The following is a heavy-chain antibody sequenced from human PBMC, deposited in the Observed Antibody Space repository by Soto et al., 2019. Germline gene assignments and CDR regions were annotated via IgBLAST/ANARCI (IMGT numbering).Heavy chain of an antibody. J-gene: IGHJ3*02. CDR1: GLTFSNYA. CDR3: AKGLAVALSVFDI. Sequence: EVQLLESGGGLVQPGGSLRLSCAASGLTFSNYAMSWVRQAPGKWLEWVSTINDGGGSTYYADSVKGRFTISRDNSKNTLYLQMNSLRAEDTAVYYCAKGLAVALSVFDIWGQGTMVTVSS. V-gene: IGHV3-23*01. D-gene: IGHD6-6*01. CDR2: INDGGGST.